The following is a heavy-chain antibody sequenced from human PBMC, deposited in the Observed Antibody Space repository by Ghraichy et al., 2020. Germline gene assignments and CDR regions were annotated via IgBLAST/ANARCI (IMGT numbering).Heavy chain of an antibody. CDR1: GFTFSSYA. V-gene: IGHV3-48*02. CDR3: AREGGNYCSGGSCSRDFDY. D-gene: IGHD2-15*01. J-gene: IGHJ4*02. Sequence: GSLRLSCVASGFTFSSYAMDWVRQAPGKGLEWLSYITSSGTTIYYADSVKGRFTISRDNAKNSLYLQMSSLRDEDTAVYYCAREGGNYCSGGSCSRDFDYWGQGTMVTVSS. CDR2: ITSSGTTI.